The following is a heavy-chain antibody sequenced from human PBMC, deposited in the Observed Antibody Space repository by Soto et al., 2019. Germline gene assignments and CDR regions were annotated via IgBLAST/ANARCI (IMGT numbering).Heavy chain of an antibody. Sequence: QVQLQQWGAGLLKPSETLSLTCAVYGGSFSGYYWSWIRQPPGKGLEWIGEINHSGSTNYNPSLKSRVTISVDTSKNQFSLKLSSVTAADTAVYYCARIYAILGPYGMDVWGQGTTVTVSS. V-gene: IGHV4-34*01. J-gene: IGHJ6*02. CDR1: GGSFSGYY. D-gene: IGHD2-2*01. CDR2: INHSGST. CDR3: ARIYAILGPYGMDV.